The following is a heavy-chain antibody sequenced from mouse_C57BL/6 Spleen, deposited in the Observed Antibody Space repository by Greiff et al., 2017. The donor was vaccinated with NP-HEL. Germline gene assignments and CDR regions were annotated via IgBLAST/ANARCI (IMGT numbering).Heavy chain of an antibody. CDR2: IDPETGGT. Sequence: QVHVKQSGAELVRPGASVTLSCKASGYTFTDYEMHWVKQTPVHGLEWIGAIDPETGGTAYNQKFKGKAILTADKSSSTAYMELRSLTSEDSAVYYCTRRGSSGDYAMDYWGQGTSVTVSS. D-gene: IGHD3-2*02. CDR3: TRRGSSGDYAMDY. CDR1: GYTFTDYE. J-gene: IGHJ4*01. V-gene: IGHV1-15*01.